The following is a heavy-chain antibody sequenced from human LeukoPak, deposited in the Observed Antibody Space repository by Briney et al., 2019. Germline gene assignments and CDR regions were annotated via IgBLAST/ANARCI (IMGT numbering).Heavy chain of an antibody. J-gene: IGHJ4*02. V-gene: IGHV1-2*02. CDR2: INPNTGGT. CDR1: GYTFIDYY. CDR3: ARAPGIVGKLAY. D-gene: IGHD1-26*01. Sequence: ASVKVSCKTSGYTFIDYYIHWVRQAPGQGLEWMGWINPNTGGTNYAQKFQGRVIMTRETSISTAHMDLSRLRSDDTAVYYCARAPGIVGKLAYWGQGTLVIVSS.